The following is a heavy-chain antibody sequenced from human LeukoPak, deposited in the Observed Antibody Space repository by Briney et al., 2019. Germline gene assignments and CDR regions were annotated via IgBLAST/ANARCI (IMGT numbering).Heavy chain of an antibody. V-gene: IGHV3-30*02. CDR1: GFTFSSYG. CDR2: IRFNGNDK. CDR3: ARDATGWFSDY. J-gene: IGHJ4*02. Sequence: PGGSLRLSCAASGFTFSSYGMHWVRQAPGKGLEWVAMIRFNGNDKFYIDSVKGRFTISRDISKNTQYLQMNSPTIEDTAVYYCARDATGWFSDYWGQGTPVTVSS. D-gene: IGHD6-19*01.